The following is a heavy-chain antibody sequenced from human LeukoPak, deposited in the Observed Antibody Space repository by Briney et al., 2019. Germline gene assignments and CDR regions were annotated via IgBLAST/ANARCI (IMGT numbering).Heavy chain of an antibody. J-gene: IGHJ6*03. D-gene: IGHD3-3*01. V-gene: IGHV3-48*04. CDR2: ISSSSSTI. CDR1: GFPFSSYS. Sequence: GALRLSCAASGFPFSSYSLKWVRPAPGEGLEWVSYISSSSSTIYYADSVKGRFTISRDNAKNSLYLQMNSLRAEDTAVYYCAKETDFWSGYMDVWGKGTTVTVSS. CDR3: AKETDFWSGYMDV.